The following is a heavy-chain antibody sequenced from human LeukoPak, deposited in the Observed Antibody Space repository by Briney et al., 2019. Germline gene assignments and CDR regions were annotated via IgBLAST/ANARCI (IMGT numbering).Heavy chain of an antibody. CDR1: GFTFSRYW. CDR3: ARVLRFLEWLLFDY. CDR2: IKQDGSEK. V-gene: IGHV3-7*01. Sequence: QPGGSLRLSCAASGFTFSRYWMSWVRQAPGKGLEWVANIKQDGSEKYYVDSVKGRFTISRDNAKNSLYLQMNSLRAEDTAVYYCARVLRFLEWLLFDYWGQGTLVTVSS. J-gene: IGHJ4*02. D-gene: IGHD3-3*01.